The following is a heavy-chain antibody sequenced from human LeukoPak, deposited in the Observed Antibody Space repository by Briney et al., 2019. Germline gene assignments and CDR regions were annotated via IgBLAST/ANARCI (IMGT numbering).Heavy chain of an antibody. D-gene: IGHD3-10*01. J-gene: IGHJ4*02. CDR3: ATGRWFYGSGSYYTGYFDY. Sequence: GASVKVSCKVSGYTLTELSMHWVRQAPGKGLEWMGGFDPEDGETIYAQKFQGRVTMTEDTPTDTAYMELSSLRSEDTAVYYCATGRWFYGSGSYYTGYFDYWGQGTLVTVSS. CDR2: FDPEDGET. CDR1: GYTLTELS. V-gene: IGHV1-24*01.